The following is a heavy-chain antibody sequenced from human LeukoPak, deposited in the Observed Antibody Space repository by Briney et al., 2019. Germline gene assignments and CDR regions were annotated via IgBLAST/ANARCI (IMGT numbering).Heavy chain of an antibody. Sequence: EASETLSLTCTVSGGSISSSSYYWGWIRQPPGKGLEWIGSIYYSGSTYYNPSLKSRITISVDTSKNQFSLKLSTVTAADTAVYYCARARRSWGTFDIWGQGSMVTVSS. V-gene: IGHV4-39*07. CDR2: IYYSGST. CDR1: GGSISSSSYY. CDR3: ARARRSWGTFDI. D-gene: IGHD7-27*01. J-gene: IGHJ3*02.